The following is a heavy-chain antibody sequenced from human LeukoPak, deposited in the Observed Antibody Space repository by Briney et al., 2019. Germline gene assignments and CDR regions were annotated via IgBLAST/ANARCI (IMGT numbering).Heavy chain of an antibody. D-gene: IGHD5-12*01. CDR2: IITNLAST. Sequence: ASVKVSCKASGSAFSGYTITWVRQAPGQGLEWVGGIITNLASTNYAQKLQGRVTISADDSTSTAYMQLRSLTFEDTAFYYCALAFSGYDRWFPEPPDQWGQGTLVTVSS. J-gene: IGHJ4*02. CDR1: GSAFSGYT. V-gene: IGHV1-69*01. CDR3: ALAFSGYDRWFPEPPDQ.